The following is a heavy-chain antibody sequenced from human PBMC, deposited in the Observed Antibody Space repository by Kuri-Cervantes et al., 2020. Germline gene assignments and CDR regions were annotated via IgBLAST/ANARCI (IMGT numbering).Heavy chain of an antibody. CDR3: AKDRGLAVAGERPLNFFDY. V-gene: IGHV3-23*01. J-gene: IGHJ4*02. Sequence: GGSLRLSCAASKFTFFSYAMSWVRQAPGKGLEWVSTVSGSGGTTYYADSVKGRFTISRDNSKNTLYLQMNSLRAEDTAVYYCAKDRGLAVAGERPLNFFDYWGQGTLVTVSS. CDR2: VSGSGGTT. D-gene: IGHD6-19*01. CDR1: KFTFFSYA.